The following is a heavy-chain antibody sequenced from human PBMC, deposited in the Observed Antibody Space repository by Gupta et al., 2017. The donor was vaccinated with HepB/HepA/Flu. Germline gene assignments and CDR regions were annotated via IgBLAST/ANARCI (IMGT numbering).Heavy chain of an antibody. J-gene: IGHJ4*02. CDR2: ISGSGTNT. CDR3: VKNSEGYGDSRPDY. V-gene: IGHV3-23*01. D-gene: IGHD4-17*01. CDR1: GFTFSNDA. Sequence: EVQLLASGGGLVQPGGSLRLSCADSGFTFSNDAMSLVCQAPGKGLEWISAISGSGTNTYYADSVKGRFTLSRDNSKSTLYLQMNSLRVEDTARYYCVKNSEGYGDSRPDYWGQGTLVTVSS.